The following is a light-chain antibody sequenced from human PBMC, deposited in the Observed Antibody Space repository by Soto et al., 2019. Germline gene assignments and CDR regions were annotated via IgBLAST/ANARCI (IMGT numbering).Light chain of an antibody. CDR1: RGIGNS. J-gene: IGKJ4*01. Sequence: DIQMTQSPSSLSASVGDRITITCRASRGIGNSLAWIQQKPGKAPKALIYRASILHSGVPSQFSVTGSGTDFTLTISSLQPEDLATYYCQQYGSYPLSFGGGTKVEIK. CDR2: RAS. CDR3: QQYGSYPLS. V-gene: IGKV1-16*02.